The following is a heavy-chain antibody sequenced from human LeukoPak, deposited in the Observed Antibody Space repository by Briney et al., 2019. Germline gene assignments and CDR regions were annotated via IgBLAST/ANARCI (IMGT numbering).Heavy chain of an antibody. CDR2: IIPILGTA. V-gene: IGHV1-69*11. CDR1: GYTFTGQY. J-gene: IGHJ6*03. D-gene: IGHD4/OR15-4a*01. Sequence: ASVKVSCKASGYTFTGQYIHWVRQAPGQGLEWMGRIIPILGTANYAQKFQGRVTITTDESTSTAYMELSSLRSEDTAVYYCARGLTMAGYYYYMDVWGKGTTVTVSS. CDR3: ARGLTMAGYYYYMDV.